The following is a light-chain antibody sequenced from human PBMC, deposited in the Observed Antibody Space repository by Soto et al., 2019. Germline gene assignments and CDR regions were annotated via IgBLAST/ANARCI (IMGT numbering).Light chain of an antibody. CDR1: QTLSSW. Sequence: DIRMTQSPATLSGSIGDIVTITCRASQTLSSWLAWYQQKTGKAPKILLYKASTLKSGVTSRCSGSGSGTEFTLPISSLQPDDFATDYCQHYYSYSEAFGQGTKVDI. CDR3: QHYYSYSEA. J-gene: IGKJ1*01. V-gene: IGKV1-5*03. CDR2: KAS.